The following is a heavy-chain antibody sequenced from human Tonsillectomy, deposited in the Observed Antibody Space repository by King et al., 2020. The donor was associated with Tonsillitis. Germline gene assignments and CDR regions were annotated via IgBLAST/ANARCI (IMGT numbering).Heavy chain of an antibody. Sequence: QLVQSGGGLVQPGGSLRLSCAASGFTFSSYSMNWVRQAPGKGLEWVSYISSSSSTIYYADSVKGRFTISRDNAKNSLYLQMNSLRDEDTAVYYCARDVRYDFWSGYYYYFDYWGQGTLVTVSS. CDR1: GFTFSSYS. CDR2: ISSSSSTI. J-gene: IGHJ4*02. CDR3: ARDVRYDFWSGYYYYFDY. V-gene: IGHV3-48*02. D-gene: IGHD3-3*01.